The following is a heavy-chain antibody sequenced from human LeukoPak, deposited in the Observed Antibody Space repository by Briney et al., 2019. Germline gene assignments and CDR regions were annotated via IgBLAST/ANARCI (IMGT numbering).Heavy chain of an antibody. CDR3: ARRNDFWSGYFLEDAFDI. D-gene: IGHD3-3*01. V-gene: IGHV5-51*01. J-gene: IGHJ3*02. Sequence: GESLKISCKGSGYSFTSYWIGWVRQMPGKGLEWVGIIYPGDSDTRYSPSFQGQVTISADKSISTAYLQWSSLKASDTAMYYCARRNDFWSGYFLEDAFDIWGQGTMVTVSS. CDR1: GYSFTSYW. CDR2: IYPGDSDT.